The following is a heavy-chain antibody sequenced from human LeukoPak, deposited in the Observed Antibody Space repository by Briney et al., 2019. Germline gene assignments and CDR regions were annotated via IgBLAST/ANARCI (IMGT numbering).Heavy chain of an antibody. V-gene: IGHV1-8*03. CDR2: MNPNSGNT. CDR3: ARGRSGYEQSYYYNYMDV. D-gene: IGHD5-12*01. CDR1: GYTFTSYD. J-gene: IGHJ6*03. Sequence: ASVKVSCKASGYTFTSYDINWVRQATGQGLEWMGWMNPNSGNTGYAQKFQGRVTITRNTSISTAYMELSSLRSEDTAVYYCARGRSGYEQSYYYNYMDVWGKGTTVTVSS.